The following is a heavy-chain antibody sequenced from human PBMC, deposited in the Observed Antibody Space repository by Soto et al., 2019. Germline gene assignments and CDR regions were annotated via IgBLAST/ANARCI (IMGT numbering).Heavy chain of an antibody. D-gene: IGHD2-15*01. V-gene: IGHV3-15*01. CDR3: TPSWSVVVAVRSPLDFQH. J-gene: IGHJ1*01. CDR1: GFTFSNAW. Sequence: GGSLRLSCAASGFTFSNAWMSWVRQAPGKGLEWVGRIKSKTDGGTTDYAAPVKGRFTISREDSKNTLYLQMNSLKTEDTAVYYCTPSWSVVVAVRSPLDFQHWGQGTLVTVSS. CDR2: IKSKTDGGTT.